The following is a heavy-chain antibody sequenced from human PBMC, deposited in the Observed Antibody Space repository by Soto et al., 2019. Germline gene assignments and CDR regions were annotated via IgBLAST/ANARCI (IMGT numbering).Heavy chain of an antibody. CDR3: ARATPAYYMDV. CDR2: IYPGDSDT. D-gene: IGHD2-15*01. CDR1: GYSFTKFW. J-gene: IGHJ6*03. V-gene: IGHV5-51*01. Sequence: PGESLKISCQASGYSFTKFWIGWVRQMPGKGLEWMGIIYPGDSDTKYSPSFQGQVTISADKSITTAYLQWGSLKASDTAIYYCARATPAYYMDVWGKGTTVTVSS.